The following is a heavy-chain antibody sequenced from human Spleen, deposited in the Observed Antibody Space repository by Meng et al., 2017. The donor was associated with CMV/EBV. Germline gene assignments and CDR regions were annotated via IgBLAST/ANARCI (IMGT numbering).Heavy chain of an antibody. CDR1: GFTFSTYG. CDR3: AKDGSYYDLDV. CDR2: IRHDGSDV. V-gene: IGHV3-30*02. D-gene: IGHD3-10*01. Sequence: GESLKISCAASGFTFSTYGMHWVRQAPGKGLEWVAFIRHDGSDVHYADSVKGRISISRDNSNNKLFLQMNSLRGDDTAVYYCAKDGSYYDLDVWGRGTAVTVSS. J-gene: IGHJ6*02.